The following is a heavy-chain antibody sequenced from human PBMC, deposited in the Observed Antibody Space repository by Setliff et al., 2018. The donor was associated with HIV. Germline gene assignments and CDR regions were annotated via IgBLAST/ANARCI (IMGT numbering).Heavy chain of an antibody. CDR1: GFTFSDYY. V-gene: IGHV3-9*01. D-gene: IGHD5-12*01. CDR2: ISWNSGTI. Sequence: PGGSLRLSCAAYGFTFSDYYMSWIRQAPGKGLEWVSGISWNSGTIAYADSVKGRFTISRDNAKNSLYLQMTSLGPDDTAFYYCVKGAATIHYGFEYWGQGDLVTVSS. J-gene: IGHJ4*02. CDR3: VKGAATIHYGFEY.